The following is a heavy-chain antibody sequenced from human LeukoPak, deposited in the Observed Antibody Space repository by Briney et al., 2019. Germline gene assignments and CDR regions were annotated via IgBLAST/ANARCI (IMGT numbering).Heavy chain of an antibody. D-gene: IGHD4-11*01. V-gene: IGHV5-51*01. CDR3: ARRATVTTLNFDY. CDR2: IYPGDPDT. CDR1: GYSFTSYW. J-gene: IGHJ4*02. Sequence: GESLKISCKGSGYSFTSYWIGWVRQMPGKGLEWMGIIYPGDPDTRYSPSFQGQVTISADKSISTAYLQWSSLKASDTAMYYCARRATVTTLNFDYWGQGTLVTVSS.